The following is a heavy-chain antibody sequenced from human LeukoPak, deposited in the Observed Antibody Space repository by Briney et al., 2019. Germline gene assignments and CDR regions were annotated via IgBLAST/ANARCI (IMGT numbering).Heavy chain of an antibody. D-gene: IGHD3-9*01. V-gene: IGHV1-18*01. CDR3: ARRYYDILTGYSKEDY. J-gene: IGHJ4*02. Sequence: TFTXYGIXXXRQAPGQGLEGXXXISAYNGNTNYAQKLQGRVTMTTDTSTSTAYMELRSLRSDDTAVYYCARRYYDILTGYSKEDYWGQGTLVTVSS. CDR1: TFTXYG. CDR2: ISAYNGNT.